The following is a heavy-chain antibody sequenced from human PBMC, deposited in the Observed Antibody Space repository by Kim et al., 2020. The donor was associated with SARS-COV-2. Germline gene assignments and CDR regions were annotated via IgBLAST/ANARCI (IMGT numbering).Heavy chain of an antibody. CDR3: ARSNSGPDYGMDV. J-gene: IGHJ6*02. CDR2: ISWDGGST. V-gene: IGHV3-43*01. D-gene: IGHD5-12*01. Sequence: GGSLRLSCAASGFTFDDYTMHWVRQAPGKGLEWVSLISWDGGSTYYADSVKGRFTISRDNSKNSLYLQMNSLRTEDTALYYCARSNSGPDYGMDVWGQGTTVTVSS. CDR1: GFTFDDYT.